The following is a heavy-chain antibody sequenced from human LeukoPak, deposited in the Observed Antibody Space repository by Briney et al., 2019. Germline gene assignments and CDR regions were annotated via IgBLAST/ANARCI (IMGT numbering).Heavy chain of an antibody. D-gene: IGHD3-22*01. CDR3: ARDLPSPFITMIVVVPYGMDV. V-gene: IGHV3-48*01. CDR1: GFTFSSYS. Sequence: PGGSLRLSCAASGFTFSSYSMTWVRQAPGKGLEWVSYISSSSSTIYYADSVKGRFTISRDNAKNSLYLQMNSLRAEDTAVYYCARDLPSPFITMIVVVPYGMDVWGQGTTVTVSS. CDR2: ISSSSSTI. J-gene: IGHJ6*02.